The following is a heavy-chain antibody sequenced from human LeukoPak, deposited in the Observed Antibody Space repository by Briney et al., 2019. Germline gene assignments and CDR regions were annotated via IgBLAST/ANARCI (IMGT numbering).Heavy chain of an antibody. CDR2: ISSSGSTI. CDR3: ARYPTYYYDSSGYSDY. D-gene: IGHD3-22*01. V-gene: IGHV3-48*03. CDR1: GFTFSSYE. Sequence: PGGSLRLSCAASGFTFSSYEMNWVRQAPGKGLEWVSYISSSGSTIYYADSVKGRFTISRDNAKNSLYLQMNSLRAEDTAVYYCARYPTYYYDSSGYSDYWGQGTLVTVSS. J-gene: IGHJ4*02.